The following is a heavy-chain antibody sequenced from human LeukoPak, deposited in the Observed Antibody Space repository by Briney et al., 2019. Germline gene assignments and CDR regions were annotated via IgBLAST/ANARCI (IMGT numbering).Heavy chain of an antibody. J-gene: IGHJ6*02. CDR3: ARDLRYYYYYGMDV. CDR2: IKQDGSEK. CDR1: GFTFSNYA. V-gene: IGHV3-7*01. Sequence: PGGSLRLSCAASGFTFSNYAMSWVRQAPGKGLEWVANIKQDGSEKYYVDSVKGRFTISRDNAKNSLYLQMNSLRAEDTAVYYCARDLRYYYYYGMDVWGQGTTVTVSS.